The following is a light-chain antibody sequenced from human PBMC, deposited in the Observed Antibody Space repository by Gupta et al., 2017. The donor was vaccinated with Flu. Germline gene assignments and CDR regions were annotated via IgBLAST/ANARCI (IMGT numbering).Light chain of an antibody. J-gene: IGLJ1*01. V-gene: IGLV3-1*01. CDR2: KDT. Sequence: SYELTQPPSVSVSPGQTASITRSGDNLGDKYACWYQQKPGQSPVLVIYKDTKRPSGIPERFSGSNSGNTATLTISGTQAMDEADYYCQAWDSTTGVFGTGTKVTVL. CDR3: QAWDSTTGV. CDR1: NLGDKY.